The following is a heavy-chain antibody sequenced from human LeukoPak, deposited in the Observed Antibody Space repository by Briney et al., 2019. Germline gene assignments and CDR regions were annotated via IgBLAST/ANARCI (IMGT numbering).Heavy chain of an antibody. CDR2: IIPIFGTA. CDR3: AKARAPLPSITIFGDYYMDV. D-gene: IGHD3-3*01. V-gene: IGHV1-69*01. J-gene: IGHJ6*03. Sequence: ASVKVSCKASGGTFSSYAISWVRQAPGQGLEWMGGIIPIFGTANYAQKFQGRVTITADESTSTAYMELSSLRSEDTAVYYCAKARAPLPSITIFGDYYMDVWGKGTTVTVSS. CDR1: GGTFSSYA.